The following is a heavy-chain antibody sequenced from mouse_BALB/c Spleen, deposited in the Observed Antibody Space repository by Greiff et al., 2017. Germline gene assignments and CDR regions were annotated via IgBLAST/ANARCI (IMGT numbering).Heavy chain of an antibody. J-gene: IGHJ4*01. CDR1: GYSFNGYT. CDR3: ESSELDAMDY. V-gene: IGHV1-26*01. CDR2: LNPYNGGT. D-gene: IGHD4-1*01. Sequence: VQLKQSGPELVKPGASMKISCKASGYSFNGYTMKWVQQSPGKNLEWVGLLNPYNGGTSYNQKFKGKSTLSIDKSSSTAYMELLSLNSEDSAVYYCESSELDAMDYWGEGTSVTVSS.